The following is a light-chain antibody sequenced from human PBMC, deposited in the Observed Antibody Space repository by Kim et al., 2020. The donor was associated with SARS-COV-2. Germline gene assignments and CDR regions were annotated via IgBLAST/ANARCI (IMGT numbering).Light chain of an antibody. J-gene: IGKJ2*01. CDR3: QQYYSTLYT. CDR2: WAS. Sequence: RSTINCKSSQSVLYSSNNKNYLAWYQQKPGQPPKLLIYWASTRESGVPDRFGGSGSGTDFTLTISSLQAEDVAVYYCQQYYSTLYTFGQGTKLEI. V-gene: IGKV4-1*01. CDR1: QSVLYSSNNKNY.